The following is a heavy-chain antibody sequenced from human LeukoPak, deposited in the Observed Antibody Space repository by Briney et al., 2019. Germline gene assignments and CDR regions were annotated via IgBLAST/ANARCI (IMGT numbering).Heavy chain of an antibody. CDR1: GDSISSHY. V-gene: IGHV4-59*08. J-gene: IGHJ4*02. CDR2: IYYSGST. CDR3: ARHLGSSWLLYFDY. Sequence: SETLSLTCTVSGDSISSHYWSWIRQPPGKGLEWIGYIYYSGSTNYNPSLKSRVTISVDTSKNQFSLKLSSVTAADTAVYYCARHLGSSWLLYFDYWGQGNLVTVSS. D-gene: IGHD6-13*01.